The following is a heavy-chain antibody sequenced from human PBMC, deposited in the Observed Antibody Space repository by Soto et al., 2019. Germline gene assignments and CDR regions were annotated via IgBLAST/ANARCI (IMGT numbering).Heavy chain of an antibody. CDR2: MNPNSGKT. J-gene: IGHJ4*01. CDR1: GYTFTSYD. Sequence: QVQLVQSGAEVKKPGASVKVSCKASGYTFTSYDINWVRQATGQGLEWMGWMNPNSGKTGYTQNFQGRVTMTRNTSINTDYMELSSLRSEDTAVYYCARFASSGWFFDYWGQGTLVTVSS. V-gene: IGHV1-8*01. CDR3: ARFASSGWFFDY. D-gene: IGHD6-19*01.